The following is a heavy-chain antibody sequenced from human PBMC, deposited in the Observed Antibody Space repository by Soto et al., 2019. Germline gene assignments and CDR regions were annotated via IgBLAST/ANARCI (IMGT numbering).Heavy chain of an antibody. V-gene: IGHV3-43*01. J-gene: IGHJ6*02. CDR2: ISWDGGST. D-gene: IGHD3-3*01. Sequence: PGGSLRLSCAASGFTFDDYTMHWVRQAPGKGLEWVSLISWDGGSTYYAGSVKGRFTISRDNSKNSLYLQMNSLRTGDTALYYCAKDTQSRYYDFWSVYSSKAYYYYRMDVWGQGTKVTGYS. CDR1: GFTFDDYT. CDR3: AKDTQSRYYDFWSVYSSKAYYYYRMDV.